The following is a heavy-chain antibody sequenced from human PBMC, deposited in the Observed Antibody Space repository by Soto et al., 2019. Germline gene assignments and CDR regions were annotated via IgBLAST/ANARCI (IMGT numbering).Heavy chain of an antibody. CDR2: IKSKTDGGTT. CDR3: TTDSYYYDSSGYSGGY. J-gene: IGHJ4*02. Sequence: EVQLVESGGVLVKPGVSLILSCAASGFTFSNAWMNWVRQAPGKGLEWVGRIKSKTDGGTTDYAAPVKGRFTISRDDSKNTLYLQMNSLKTEDTAVYYCTTDSYYYDSSGYSGGYWGQGTLVTVSS. V-gene: IGHV3-15*07. CDR1: GFTFSNAW. D-gene: IGHD3-22*01.